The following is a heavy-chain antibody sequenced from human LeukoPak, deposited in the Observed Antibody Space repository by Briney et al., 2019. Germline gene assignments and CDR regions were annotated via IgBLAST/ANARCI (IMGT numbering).Heavy chain of an antibody. J-gene: IGHJ6*02. CDR1: GYTFTSYY. D-gene: IGHD4-17*01. Sequence: ASVKVSCKASGYTFTSYYMHWVRQAPGQGLEWMGIINPSGGSTSYAQKLQGRVTMTTDTSTSTAYMELRSLRSDDTAVYYCARAPDYGDYFYYYYGMDVWGQGTTVTVSS. V-gene: IGHV1-46*01. CDR3: ARAPDYGDYFYYYYGMDV. CDR2: INPSGGST.